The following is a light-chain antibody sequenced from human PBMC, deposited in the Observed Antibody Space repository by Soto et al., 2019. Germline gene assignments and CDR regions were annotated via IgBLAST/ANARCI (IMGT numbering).Light chain of an antibody. CDR2: GAS. J-gene: IGKJ1*01. CDR1: QSVSSSY. Sequence: EIVLTQSPGTLSLSPGERATLSCRASQSVSSSYLAWYQQTPGRAPRLLIYGASNRATGIPDGFSGRGSGTDFTLTITRLEPEDFAMYYCQHYGSSWTFGQGTKVENK. CDR3: QHYGSSWT. V-gene: IGKV3-20*01.